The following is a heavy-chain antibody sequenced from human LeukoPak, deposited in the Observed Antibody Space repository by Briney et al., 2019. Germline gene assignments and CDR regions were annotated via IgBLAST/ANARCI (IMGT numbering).Heavy chain of an antibody. V-gene: IGHV3-30*04. CDR3: AKGAYYDSWAFDI. CDR1: GFTFDTYA. J-gene: IGHJ3*02. D-gene: IGHD3-22*01. CDR2: ILYDGSNK. Sequence: GGSLRLSCAAFGFTFDTYAMHWVRQAPGKGLEWVAVILYDGSNKYYADSVKGRFTISRDNSKNTLYLQMNSLRAEDTAVYYCAKGAYYDSWAFDIWGQGTMVTVSS.